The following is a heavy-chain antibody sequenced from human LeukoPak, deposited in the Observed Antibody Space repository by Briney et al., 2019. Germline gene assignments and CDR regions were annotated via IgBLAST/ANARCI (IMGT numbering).Heavy chain of an antibody. Sequence: SVKVSCKASGGAFSSYAISWVRQAPGQGLEWMGRIIPIFGTANYAQKFQGRVTITTDESTSTAYMELSSLRSEDTAVYYCARDLYSSGWYSDYWGQGTLVTVSS. V-gene: IGHV1-69*05. CDR1: GGAFSSYA. D-gene: IGHD6-19*01. CDR2: IIPIFGTA. J-gene: IGHJ4*02. CDR3: ARDLYSSGWYSDY.